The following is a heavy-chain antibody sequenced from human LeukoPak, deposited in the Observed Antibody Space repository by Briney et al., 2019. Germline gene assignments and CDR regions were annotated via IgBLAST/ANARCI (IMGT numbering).Heavy chain of an antibody. D-gene: IGHD6-13*01. CDR2: ITANGGRT. J-gene: IGHJ4*02. V-gene: IGHV3-23*01. CDR1: GFTFSSYA. CDR3: AKDDSSSWYIHADY. Sequence: GGSLRLSCVASGFTFSSYAMNWVRQAPGKGLEWVSTITANGGRTYYADSVKGRFTISRDNAKNSLYLQMNSLRAEDTAVYYCAKDDSSSWYIHADYWGQGTLVTVSS.